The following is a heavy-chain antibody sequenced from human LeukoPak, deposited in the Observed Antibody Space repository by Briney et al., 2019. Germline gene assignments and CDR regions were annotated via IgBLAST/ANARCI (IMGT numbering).Heavy chain of an antibody. CDR1: GFTFDDYA. Sequence: GGSLRLSCAASGFTFDDYAMHWVRQAPGKGLEWVSGISWNSGSIGYADSVKGRFTISRDNSKNTLYLQMNSLRAEDTAVYYCAGQWLVRFLWGQGTLVTVSS. J-gene: IGHJ4*02. CDR3: AGQWLVRFL. CDR2: ISWNSGSI. V-gene: IGHV3-9*01. D-gene: IGHD6-19*01.